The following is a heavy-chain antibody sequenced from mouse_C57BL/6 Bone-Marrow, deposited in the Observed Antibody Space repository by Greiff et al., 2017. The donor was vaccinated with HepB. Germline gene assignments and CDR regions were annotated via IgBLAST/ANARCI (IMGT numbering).Heavy chain of an antibody. CDR1: GYTFTDYN. V-gene: IGHV1-22*01. D-gene: IGHD4-1*01. J-gene: IGHJ1*03. CDR2: IKPNNGGT. CDR3: ARELGPYWYFDV. Sequence: VQLQQSGPELVKPGASVKMSCKASGYTFTDYNMHWVKQSHGKSLEWIGYIKPNNGGTSYNQKFKGKATLTVNKSSSTAYMERRSLTSEDSAVYYCARELGPYWYFDVWGTGTTVTVSS.